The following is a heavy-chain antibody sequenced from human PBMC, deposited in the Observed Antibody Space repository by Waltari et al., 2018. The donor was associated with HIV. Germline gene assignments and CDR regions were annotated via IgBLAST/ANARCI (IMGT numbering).Heavy chain of an antibody. CDR3: ARDEAEMATLTAFDI. Sequence: EVQLVESGGGLVKPGGSLRLSCAASRFTFGSYTMNWVRQAPGKGLEWVSSISSGSVYIYYADSVKGRFTISRDNAKNSLYLQMNSLRAEDTAVYYCARDEAEMATLTAFDIWGQGTMVTVSS. V-gene: IGHV3-21*01. J-gene: IGHJ3*02. CDR1: RFTFGSYT. CDR2: ISSGSVYI. D-gene: IGHD5-12*01.